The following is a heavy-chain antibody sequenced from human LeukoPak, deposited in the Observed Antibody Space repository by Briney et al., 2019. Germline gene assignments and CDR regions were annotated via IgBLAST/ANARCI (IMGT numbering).Heavy chain of an antibody. J-gene: IGHJ4*02. CDR3: ARAPAPFDY. CDR1: GFIFKTYT. V-gene: IGHV3-53*01. Sequence: PGGSLRLSCAASGFIFKTYTMNWVRQAPGKGLEWVSVIYSSGSTYYADSVKGRFTISRDNAKNSLYLQMNSLRAEDTALYYCARAPAPFDYWGQGTLVTVSS. CDR2: IYSSGST.